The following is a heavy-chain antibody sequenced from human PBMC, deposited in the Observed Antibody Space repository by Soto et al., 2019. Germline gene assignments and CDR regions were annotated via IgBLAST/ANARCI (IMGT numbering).Heavy chain of an antibody. V-gene: IGHV3-23*01. CDR3: VKGRYNANRGYFEY. CDR1: GFTFSNET. Sequence: EVQLLESGGGFLQPGGSLRLSCEASGFTFSNETMSWVRKAPGRGLEWVSSLDGSGSHTFHANSVKGRFTISRDNSKNTMYLQRNGKKAEDTAVYYCVKGRYNANRGYFEYGGQGTVVSVSS. D-gene: IGHD1-20*01. CDR2: LDGSGSHT. J-gene: IGHJ4*02.